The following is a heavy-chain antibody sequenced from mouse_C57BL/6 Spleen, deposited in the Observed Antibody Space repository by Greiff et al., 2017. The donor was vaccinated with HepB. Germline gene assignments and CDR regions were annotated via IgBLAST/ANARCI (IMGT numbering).Heavy chain of an antibody. V-gene: IGHV1-54*01. Sequence: VKLQQSGAELVRPGTSVKVSCKASGYAFTNYLIEWVKQRPGQGLEWIGVINPGSGGTNYNEKFKGKATLTADKSSSTAYMQLSSLTSEDSAVYFCARSSITTVVATDAMDYWGQGTSVTVSS. CDR1: GYAFTNYL. D-gene: IGHD1-1*01. CDR3: ARSSITTVVATDAMDY. J-gene: IGHJ4*01. CDR2: INPGSGGT.